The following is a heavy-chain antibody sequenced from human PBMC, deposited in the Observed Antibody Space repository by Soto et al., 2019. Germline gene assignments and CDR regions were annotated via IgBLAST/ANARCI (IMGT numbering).Heavy chain of an antibody. Sequence: GGSLRLSCAASGFTFSSYAMSWVRQAPGKGLEWVSAISDNGVNTYYADSVKGRFTISRDNSKNTLYLQMYSLRVEDTAVYYCAKTPDGSGIYLNWFDPWGQGTLVTVS. CDR2: ISDNGVNT. D-gene: IGHD3-10*01. CDR1: GFTFSSYA. V-gene: IGHV3-23*01. CDR3: AKTPDGSGIYLNWFDP. J-gene: IGHJ5*02.